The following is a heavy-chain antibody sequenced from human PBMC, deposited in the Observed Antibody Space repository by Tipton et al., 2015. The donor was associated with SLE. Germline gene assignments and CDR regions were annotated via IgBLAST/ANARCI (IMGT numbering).Heavy chain of an antibody. CDR2: INYSGST. CDR1: RGSFSGYH. CDR3: ARGVAYYYDFGALDI. J-gene: IGHJ3*02. V-gene: IGHV4-34*01. D-gene: IGHD3-22*01. Sequence: TLSLTCTIYRGSFSGYHWSWIRQPPGKGLEWIGEINYSGSTNYNPSLKSRVTILIGTSKNQLSLELSSVTAADTAVYYCARGVAYYYDFGALDIWGQGTMVTVSS.